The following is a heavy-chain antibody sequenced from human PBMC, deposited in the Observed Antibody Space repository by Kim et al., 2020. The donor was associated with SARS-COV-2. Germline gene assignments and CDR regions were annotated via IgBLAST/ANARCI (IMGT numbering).Heavy chain of an antibody. D-gene: IGHD2-15*01. CDR1: GYTFTSYS. V-gene: IGHV1-46*01. Sequence: ASVKVSCKASGYTFTSYSVHWVRQAPGQGLEWMGIINPSGGSTSYAQKFQGRVTMTRDTSTSTVYMELSSLRSEDTDVYYCARGDMGGSCYQYFQNWGEGTMVTVST. CDR2: INPSGGST. CDR3: ARGDMGGSCYQYFQN. J-gene: IGHJ1*01.